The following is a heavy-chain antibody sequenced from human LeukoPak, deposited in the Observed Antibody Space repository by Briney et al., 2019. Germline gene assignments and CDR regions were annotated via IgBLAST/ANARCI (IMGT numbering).Heavy chain of an antibody. J-gene: IGHJ4*02. V-gene: IGHV3-23*01. CDR2: ITGSGSHA. Sequence: GGSLRLSCAASGFTFTSYSMNWVRQAPGKGLEWVSTITGSGSHAQYADSVKGRFTISRGTSKNTLYLQMNSLRAEDTAVYYCAKLGVNSGNDYWGQGTLVTVSS. CDR3: AKLGVNSGNDY. CDR1: GFTFTSYS. D-gene: IGHD4-23*01.